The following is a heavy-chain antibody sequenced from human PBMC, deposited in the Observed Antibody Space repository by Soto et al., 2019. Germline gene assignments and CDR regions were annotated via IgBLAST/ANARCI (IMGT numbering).Heavy chain of an antibody. J-gene: IGHJ4*02. V-gene: IGHV3-23*01. CDR1: GFSFRNYG. CDR3: AKDYDYGDSLPFDY. Sequence: EVQLLEAGGGLVQPGGSLRLSCAASGFSFRNYGMSWVRQAPGKGLEWLSAIIGNGDTTYYADSVRGRFTISRDNSKNTPYLQLNDLGAEDTAIYYCAKDYDYGDSLPFDYWGQGNLVTVSS. CDR2: IIGNGDTT. D-gene: IGHD4-17*01.